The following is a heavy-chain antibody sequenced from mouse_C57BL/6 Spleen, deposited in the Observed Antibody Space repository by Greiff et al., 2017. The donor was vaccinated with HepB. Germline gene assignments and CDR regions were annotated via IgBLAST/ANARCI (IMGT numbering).Heavy chain of an antibody. CDR2: ISSGGSYT. J-gene: IGHJ4*01. CDR1: GFTFSSYG. CDR3: ARHDEDYGISLYAMDY. Sequence: DVKLVESGGDLVKPGGSLKLSCAASGFTFSSYGMSWVRQTPDKRLEWVATISSGGSYTYYPDSVKGRFTISRDNAKNTLYLQMSSLKSEDTAMYYCARHDEDYGISLYAMDYWGQGTSVTVSS. V-gene: IGHV5-6*02. D-gene: IGHD1-1*01.